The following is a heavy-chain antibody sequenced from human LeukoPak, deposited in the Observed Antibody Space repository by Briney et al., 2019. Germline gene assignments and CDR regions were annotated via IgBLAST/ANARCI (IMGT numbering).Heavy chain of an antibody. V-gene: IGHV3-30-3*01. CDR3: ARERYYFDY. Sequence: GGSLRLSCAASGFTFSSYAMHWVRQAPGEGLEWVAVISYDGSNKYYADSVKGRFTISRDNSKNTLYLQMNSLRAEDTAVYYCARERYYFDYWGQGTLVTVSS. J-gene: IGHJ4*02. CDR2: ISYDGSNK. D-gene: IGHD3-3*01. CDR1: GFTFSSYA.